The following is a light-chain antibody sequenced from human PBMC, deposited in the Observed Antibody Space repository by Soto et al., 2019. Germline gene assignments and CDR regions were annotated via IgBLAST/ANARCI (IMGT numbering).Light chain of an antibody. CDR3: QKRSNGWT. V-gene: IGKV3-11*01. Sequence: EIVLTQSPATLSLSPGERATLSCRASQSVSSYLAWYQQKPGQAPRLLIYDASNRATGIPARFSGSGSGTNFTLTSSSLEPEDFAVYYCQKRSNGWTFGQGTKVEIK. CDR2: DAS. CDR1: QSVSSY. J-gene: IGKJ1*01.